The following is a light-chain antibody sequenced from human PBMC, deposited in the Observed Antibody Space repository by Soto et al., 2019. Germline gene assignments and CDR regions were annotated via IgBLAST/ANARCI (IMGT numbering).Light chain of an antibody. CDR3: QQYNNWPLT. Sequence: ELVVTKDPATLSVSSGERATLSCRASQSVSSNLAWYQQKPGQAPRLLIYGASTRATGIPARFSGSGSGTEFTLTISSLQSEDFAVYYCQQYNNWPLTFGGGTKVDI. V-gene: IGKV3-15*01. CDR1: QSVSSN. J-gene: IGKJ4*01. CDR2: GAS.